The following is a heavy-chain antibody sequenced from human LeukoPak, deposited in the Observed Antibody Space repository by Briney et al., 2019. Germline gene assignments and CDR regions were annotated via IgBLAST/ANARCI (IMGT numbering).Heavy chain of an antibody. CDR2: ISSSSSYI. Sequence: GGSLRLSCAASGFTFSSYSMNWVRQAPGKGLEWVSSISSSSSYIYCADSVKGRFTISRDNAKNSLYLQMNSLRAEDTAVYYCARGPAVAGTALDYWGQGTLVTVSS. J-gene: IGHJ4*02. CDR1: GFTFSSYS. D-gene: IGHD6-19*01. V-gene: IGHV3-21*01. CDR3: ARGPAVAGTALDY.